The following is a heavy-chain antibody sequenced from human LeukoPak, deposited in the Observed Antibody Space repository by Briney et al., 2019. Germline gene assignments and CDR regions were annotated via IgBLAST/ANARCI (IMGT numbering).Heavy chain of an antibody. CDR3: AKDRPIEGGFDP. CDR2: IRPNGINT. Sequence: GGSLRLSCVVSGFSLTTYGMLWVRQAPGKGLEWVAFIRPNGINTYYEDSVEGRFIISRDNSKGTLYLQMNSLRTEDTAVYYCAKDRPIEGGFDPWGQGSLVTVSS. V-gene: IGHV3-30*02. D-gene: IGHD3-16*01. J-gene: IGHJ5*02. CDR1: GFSLTTYG.